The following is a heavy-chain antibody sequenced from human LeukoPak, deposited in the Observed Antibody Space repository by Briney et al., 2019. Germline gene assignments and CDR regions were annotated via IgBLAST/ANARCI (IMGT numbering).Heavy chain of an antibody. CDR2: IYSGGST. CDR1: GFTVSSNY. V-gene: IGHV3-53*01. Sequence: PGGSLRLSCAASGFTVSSNYMGWVRQAPGKGLEWVSVIYSGGSTYYADSVKGRFTISRDNFKNALYLQMNSLRVEDTAVYYCAIDPNWGTHSWGQGVLVTVSS. CDR3: AIDPNWGTHS. D-gene: IGHD7-27*01. J-gene: IGHJ4*02.